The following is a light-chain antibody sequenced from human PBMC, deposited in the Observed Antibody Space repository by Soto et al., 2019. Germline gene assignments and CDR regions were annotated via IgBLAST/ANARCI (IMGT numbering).Light chain of an antibody. CDR1: QGISSIY. V-gene: IGKV3-20*01. CDR3: QQYGSSQIT. J-gene: IGKJ5*01. CDR2: GAS. Sequence: EIVLTQSPGTLSLSPGERATLSCRAIQGISSIYFTWYQQKPGQAPRLLIYGASSRATGIPDRFSGSGSGTDFSLTISRLEPEDFGLYYCQQYGSSQITFGQGTRLEIK.